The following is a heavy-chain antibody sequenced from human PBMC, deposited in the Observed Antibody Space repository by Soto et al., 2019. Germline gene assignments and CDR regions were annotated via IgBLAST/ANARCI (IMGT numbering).Heavy chain of an antibody. D-gene: IGHD3-3*01. J-gene: IGHJ5*02. Sequence: ASVKVSCKASGYTFTGYYMHWVRQAPGQGLEWMGWINPNSGGTNYAQKFQGRVTMTRETYISTAYMELSRLTYDDTALYYCARAGRVVDFCSASGRPLSNNWFDPWGQGTLVTVSS. V-gene: IGHV1-2*02. CDR3: ARAGRVVDFCSASGRPLSNNWFDP. CDR1: GYTFTGYY. CDR2: INPNSGGT.